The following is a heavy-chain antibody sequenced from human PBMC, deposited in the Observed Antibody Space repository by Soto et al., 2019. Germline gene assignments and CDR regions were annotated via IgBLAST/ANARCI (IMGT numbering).Heavy chain of an antibody. CDR3: ARSHGSGYTTPYFDY. V-gene: IGHV3-33*01. J-gene: IGHJ4*02. Sequence: QVQLVESGGGVVQPGRSLRLSCAASGFTFSSYGMHWVSQAPGKGLEWVAYIWFDGSKKYYVDSVKGGFTLSRDNSKNTLYLQMNGLRPEDTAVYYCARSHGSGYTTPYFDYWGQGTLVTVSS. CDR2: IWFDGSKK. D-gene: IGHD3-22*01. CDR1: GFTFSSYG.